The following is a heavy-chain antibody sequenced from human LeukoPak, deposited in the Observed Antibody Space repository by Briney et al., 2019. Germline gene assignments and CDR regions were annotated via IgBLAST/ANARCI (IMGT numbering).Heavy chain of an antibody. Sequence: GASVKLSCKASGYTFTGYYMHWGRQAPGQGLEWMGWINLNSGGTNYAQTFQRRVTVTRDTYISTAYMELSRLRSDDTAVYYCARDGGDAFDIWGQGTMVTVSS. J-gene: IGHJ3*02. V-gene: IGHV1-2*02. D-gene: IGHD3-3*01. CDR2: INLNSGGT. CDR3: ARDGGDAFDI. CDR1: GYTFTGYY.